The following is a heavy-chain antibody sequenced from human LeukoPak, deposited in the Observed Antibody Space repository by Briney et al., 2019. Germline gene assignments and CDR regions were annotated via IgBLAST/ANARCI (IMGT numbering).Heavy chain of an antibody. CDR3: ARGRSRYYFDY. V-gene: IGHV3-64*01. J-gene: IGHJ4*02. D-gene: IGHD3-10*01. CDR1: GFTFSSYA. CDR2: ISSNGGST. Sequence: PGGCLRLSCAASGFTFSSYAMHWVRQAPGKGLEYVSAISSNGGSTYYANSVKGRFTISRDNSKNTLYLQMGSLRAEDMAVYYCARGRSRYYFDYWGQGTLVTVSS.